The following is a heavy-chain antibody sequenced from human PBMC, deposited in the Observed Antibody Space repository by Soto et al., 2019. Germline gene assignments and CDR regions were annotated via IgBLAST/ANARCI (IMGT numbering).Heavy chain of an antibody. CDR2: ISAPGSGT. CDR1: GFSFSDFA. CDR3: AKDKGHLRGPFDC. Sequence: GGSLRLSCTASGFSFSDFAMSWVRQAPGKGLEWVSAISAPGSGTFYADSVKGRFSISRDNSKDTLYLQMNGLTVEDTALYYCAKDKGHLRGPFDCWGQGTLVTVSS. V-gene: IGHV3-23*01. J-gene: IGHJ4*02.